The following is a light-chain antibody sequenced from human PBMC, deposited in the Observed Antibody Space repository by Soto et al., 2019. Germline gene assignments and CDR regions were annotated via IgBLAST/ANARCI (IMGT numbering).Light chain of an antibody. CDR2: EGH. CDR3: CLYVGATTYV. CDR1: SGYVGTYSL. J-gene: IGLJ1*01. V-gene: IGLV2-23*01. Sequence: QSVLAQPASVSGSPGQSITISCTGASGYVGTYSLVSWYQQHPGKAPKVGIYEGHKRPSGVPDRFSGSTSVNTASLTISGLQTDDEADYYCCLYVGATTYVFATGTKLTVL.